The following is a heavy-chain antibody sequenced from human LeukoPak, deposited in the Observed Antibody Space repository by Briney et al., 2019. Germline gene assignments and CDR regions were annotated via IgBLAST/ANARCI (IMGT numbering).Heavy chain of an antibody. CDR2: ISPDGINK. V-gene: IGHV3-33*05. Sequence: GRSLRLSCAASGFTFEAFGMQWVRQAPGKGLEWLAFISPDGINKKYADSLKGRFTISRDNSEETLYLQVDDLRVEDTVVYICARDWKESHSPYYMDIWGRGTTVIVSS. CDR1: GFTFEAFG. CDR3: ARDWKESHSPYYMDI. D-gene: IGHD1-1*01. J-gene: IGHJ6*03.